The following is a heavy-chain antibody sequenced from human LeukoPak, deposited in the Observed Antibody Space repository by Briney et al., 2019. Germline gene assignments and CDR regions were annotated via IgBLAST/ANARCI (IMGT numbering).Heavy chain of an antibody. CDR3: AKDTYGDYEGD. Sequence: PGGSLRLSCAASGFTFSSYGMHWVRQAPGKGLEWVAVIWYDGSNKYYADSVKGQFTISRDNSKNTLYLQMNSLRAEDTAVYYCAKDTYGDYEGDWGQGTLVTVSS. CDR2: IWYDGSNK. V-gene: IGHV3-33*06. CDR1: GFTFSSYG. J-gene: IGHJ4*02. D-gene: IGHD4-17*01.